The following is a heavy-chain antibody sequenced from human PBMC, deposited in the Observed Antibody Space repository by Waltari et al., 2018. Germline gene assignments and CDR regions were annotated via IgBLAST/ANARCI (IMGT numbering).Heavy chain of an antibody. J-gene: IGHJ4*02. Sequence: QVQLQESGPGLVKPSETLSLTCAVPGYPLSRCHYWRWLRQPPGKGLEWIGSIYHSGSTYYNPSLKSRVTISVDTSKNQFSLKLSSVTAADTAVYYCARMGDSGAYYFDYWGQGTLVTVSS. CDR2: IYHSGST. CDR1: GYPLSRCHY. CDR3: ARMGDSGAYYFDY. D-gene: IGHD3-16*01. V-gene: IGHV4-38-2*01.